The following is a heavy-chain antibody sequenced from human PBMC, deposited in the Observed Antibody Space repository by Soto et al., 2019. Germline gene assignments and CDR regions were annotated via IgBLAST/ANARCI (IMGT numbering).Heavy chain of an antibody. Sequence: SETLSLTCTFSGASIRTYYWNWIRQPPGKGLEWIGYVHYSGSTNYNPSLKSRITMSVDASKNQFSLKLSSVTAADAGVYYCAVNLGYCSGGSCYPTHTIDFWGLGMLVTVSS. CDR2: VHYSGST. J-gene: IGHJ4*02. CDR3: AVNLGYCSGGSCYPTHTIDF. CDR1: GASIRTYY. D-gene: IGHD2-15*01. V-gene: IGHV4-59*08.